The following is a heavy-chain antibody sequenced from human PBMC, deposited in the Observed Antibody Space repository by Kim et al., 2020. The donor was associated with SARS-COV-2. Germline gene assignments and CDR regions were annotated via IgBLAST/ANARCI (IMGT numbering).Heavy chain of an antibody. J-gene: IGHJ4*02. CDR1: GGSISSGGYY. CDR3: ARDAHGGRTVTTFDY. V-gene: IGHV4-31*03. Sequence: SETLSLTCTVSGGSISSGGYYWSWIRQHPGKGLEWIGYIYYSGSTYYNPSLKSRVTISVDTSKNQFSLKLSSVTAADTAVYYCARDAHGGRTVTTFDYWGQGTLVTVSS. CDR2: IYYSGST. D-gene: IGHD4-17*01.